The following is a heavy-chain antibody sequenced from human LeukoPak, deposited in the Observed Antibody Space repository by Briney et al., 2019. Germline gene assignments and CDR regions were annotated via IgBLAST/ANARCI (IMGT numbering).Heavy chain of an antibody. CDR3: ARDIGLAH. J-gene: IGHJ4*02. Sequence: PSETLSLTCSVSGDSFSNSVYYWGWIRQPPGKGLEWIGRVHSNGDTYYNPSLESRVTVSMDTSKNQFALNLTSLTAADTAVYYCARDIGLAHWGQGTLVTVSS. D-gene: IGHD3-16*02. V-gene: IGHV4-39*06. CDR1: GDSFSNSVYY. CDR2: VHSNGDT.